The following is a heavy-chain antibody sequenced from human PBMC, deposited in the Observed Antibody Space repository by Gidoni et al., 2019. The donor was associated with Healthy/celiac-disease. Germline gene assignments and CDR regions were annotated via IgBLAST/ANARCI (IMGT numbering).Heavy chain of an antibody. CDR3: ARDPGYDSSGYYSSFDY. CDR2: VYYSGST. V-gene: IGHV4-39*02. Sequence: QLQLQESGPGLVKPSETLSLTCTVSGGSISSSSYYWGWIRQHPGKGLEWIGSVYYSGSTYYNPSRKRRVTISVDTSKNQFSMKLSSVTAADTAVYYCARDPGYDSSGYYSSFDYWGQGTLVTVSS. CDR1: GGSISSSSYY. D-gene: IGHD3-22*01. J-gene: IGHJ4*02.